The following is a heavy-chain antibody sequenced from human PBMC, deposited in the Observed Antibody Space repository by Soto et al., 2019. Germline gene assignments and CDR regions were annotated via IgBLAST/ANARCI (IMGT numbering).Heavy chain of an antibody. D-gene: IGHD3-3*01. CDR2: IYPGDSDT. Sequence: GESLKISCKGSGYSFTSYWIGWVRQMPGKGLEWMGIIYPGDSDTRYSPSFQGQVTISADKSISTAYLQWSSLKASDTAMYYRARLGYDFWSGYYTGYYYGMDVWGQGTTVTVSS. V-gene: IGHV5-51*01. CDR3: ARLGYDFWSGYYTGYYYGMDV. CDR1: GYSFTSYW. J-gene: IGHJ6*02.